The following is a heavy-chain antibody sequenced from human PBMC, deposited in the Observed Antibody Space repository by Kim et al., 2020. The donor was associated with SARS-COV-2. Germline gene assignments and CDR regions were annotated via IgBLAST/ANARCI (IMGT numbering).Heavy chain of an antibody. V-gene: IGHV4-34*01. CDR1: GGSFSGYY. D-gene: IGHD3-10*01. CDR3: ARANGSGQSYYYYGMDV. CDR2: INHSGST. Sequence: SETLSLTCAVYGGSFSGYYWSWIRQPPGKGLEWIGEINHSGSTNYNPSLKSRVTISVDTSKNQFSLKLSSVTAADTAVYYCARANGSGQSYYYYGMDVWGQGTTVTVSS. J-gene: IGHJ6*02.